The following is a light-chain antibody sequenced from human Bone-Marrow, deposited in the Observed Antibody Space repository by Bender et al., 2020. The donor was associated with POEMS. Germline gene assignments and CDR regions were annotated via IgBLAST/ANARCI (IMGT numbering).Light chain of an antibody. CDR3: VAWDDSLSVWV. CDR2: NVS. Sequence: QSALTQPASVSGSPGQSITMSCSGISTSYWTRYPVSWYQQNPGEAPRLIIFNVSQRPSGVSDRFSGSKSGTSASLAISGLRSEDEADYYCVAWDDSLSVWVFGGGTKLTVL. CDR1: STSYWTRYP. J-gene: IGLJ3*02. V-gene: IGLV1-47*02.